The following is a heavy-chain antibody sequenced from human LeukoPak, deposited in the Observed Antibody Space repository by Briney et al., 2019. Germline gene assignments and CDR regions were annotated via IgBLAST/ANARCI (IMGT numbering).Heavy chain of an antibody. CDR3: AREDDDWGPNTFDL. V-gene: IGHV3-33*01. CDR2: MWFDGSNI. Sequence: GRSLRLSCAASGFTFSSYGMHWVRQAPRKGLEWVAVMWFDGSNIYYADSVKGRFTISRDNSKNTLYLQVDSLRTDDTAVYYCAREDDDWGPNTFDLWGPGTKVTVS. D-gene: IGHD7-27*01. J-gene: IGHJ3*01. CDR1: GFTFSSYG.